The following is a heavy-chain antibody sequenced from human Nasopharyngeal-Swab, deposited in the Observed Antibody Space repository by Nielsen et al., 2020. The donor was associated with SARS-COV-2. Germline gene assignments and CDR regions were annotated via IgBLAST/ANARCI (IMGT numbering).Heavy chain of an antibody. D-gene: IGHD6-13*01. V-gene: IGHV1-69*04. CDR1: GGTFSSYA. Sequence: SEKVSCKASGGTFSSYAISWVRQAPGQGREWMGRIIPILGIANYAQKFQGRVTITADKSTSTAYMELSSLRSEDTAVYYCARGNEGAAAGTGYYYYGMDVWGQGTTVTVSS. CDR2: IIPILGIA. CDR3: ARGNEGAAAGTGYYYYGMDV. J-gene: IGHJ6*02.